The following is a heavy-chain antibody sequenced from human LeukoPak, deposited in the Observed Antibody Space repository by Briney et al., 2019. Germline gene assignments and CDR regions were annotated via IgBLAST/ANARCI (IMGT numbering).Heavy chain of an antibody. D-gene: IGHD2-15*01. J-gene: IGHJ4*02. V-gene: IGHV4-59*01. CDR1: GGSISSYY. CDR3: ASLSKFGSWYFDY. Sequence: PSETLSPTCTVSGGSISSYYWSWIRQPPGKGLEWIGYIYYSGSTNYNPSLKSRVTISVDTSKNQFSLKLSSVTAADTAVYYCASLSKFGSWYFDYWGQGTLVTVSS. CDR2: IYYSGST.